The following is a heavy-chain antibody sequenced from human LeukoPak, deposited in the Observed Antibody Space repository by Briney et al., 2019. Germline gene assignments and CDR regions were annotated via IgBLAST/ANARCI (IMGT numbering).Heavy chain of an antibody. CDR2: INSDGSIT. CDR1: GFTLSSYW. Sequence: PGGSLRLSCAASGFTLSSYWMYWVRQAPGKGLVWVSRINSDGSITNYADSVKGRFTISRDNAKNTVYLQMNGLRAEDTAVYYCAGVGGARVYWGQGTLVTVSS. V-gene: IGHV3-74*01. D-gene: IGHD1-26*01. CDR3: AGVGGARVY. J-gene: IGHJ4*02.